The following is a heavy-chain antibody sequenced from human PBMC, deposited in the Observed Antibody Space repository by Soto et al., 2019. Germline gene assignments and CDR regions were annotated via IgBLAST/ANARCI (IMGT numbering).Heavy chain of an antibody. D-gene: IGHD3-10*02. V-gene: IGHV1-46*01. CDR3: ARDQGDYYARDYYYYGMDV. Sequence: ASVKVSCQASGYTFTSYYMHWVRQAPGQGLEWMGIINPSGGSTSYAQKFQGRVTMTRDTSTSTVYMELSSLRSEDTAVYYCARDQGDYYARDYYYYGMDVWGQGTTVTVSS. CDR1: GYTFTSYY. CDR2: INPSGGST. J-gene: IGHJ6*02.